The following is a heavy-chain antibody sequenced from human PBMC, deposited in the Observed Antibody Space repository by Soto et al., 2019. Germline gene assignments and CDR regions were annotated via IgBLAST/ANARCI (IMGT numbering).Heavy chain of an antibody. D-gene: IGHD3-10*01. J-gene: IGHJ4*02. Sequence: QVQLVQSGAEVKKPGASVKVSCKASGYTFTSYGISWVRQAPGQGLEWMGWISAYNGNTNYAQKLQGRVTMTTDTSTSTAYMELRSMRSDDTAVYYCARDDALLWFGELLGNYFDYWGQGTLVTVSS. V-gene: IGHV1-18*01. CDR1: GYTFTSYG. CDR2: ISAYNGNT. CDR3: ARDDALLWFGELLGNYFDY.